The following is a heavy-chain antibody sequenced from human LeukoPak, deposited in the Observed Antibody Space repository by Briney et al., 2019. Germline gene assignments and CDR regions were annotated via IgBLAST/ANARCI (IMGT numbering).Heavy chain of an antibody. D-gene: IGHD3-10*01. CDR2: ISSSGGHT. CDR3: ARDREWFGELLTGP. V-gene: IGHV3-21*01. Sequence: GGSLRLSCAASGLTLRLFSMNWVRQAPGKGLEWVSSISSSGGHTFYSDTVKGRFTISRDNAKNSLYLQMNSLRAEDTAVYYCARDREWFGELLTGPWGQGTLVTVSS. CDR1: GLTLRLFS. J-gene: IGHJ5*02.